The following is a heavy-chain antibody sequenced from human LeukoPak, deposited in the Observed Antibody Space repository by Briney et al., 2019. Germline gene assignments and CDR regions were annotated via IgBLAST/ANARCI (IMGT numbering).Heavy chain of an antibody. Sequence: QPGESLRLSCAASGFTFSSYAMSWVRQAPGKGLEWVSAISRSGDRTYYADSVKGRFTISRDNPKNTLYLQMNSLRAEDTAVYYCAKDPRYCSGGSCLLGYFQHWGQGTLVTVSS. CDR1: GFTFSSYA. D-gene: IGHD2-15*01. V-gene: IGHV3-23*01. CDR2: ISRSGDRT. J-gene: IGHJ1*01. CDR3: AKDPRYCSGGSCLLGYFQH.